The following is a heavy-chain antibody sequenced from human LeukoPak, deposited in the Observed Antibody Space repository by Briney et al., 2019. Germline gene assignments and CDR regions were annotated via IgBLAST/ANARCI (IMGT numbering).Heavy chain of an antibody. Sequence: PSETLSLTCTVSGGSISSYYWSWIRQPPGKGLEWIGEINHSGSTNYNPSLKSRVTISVDTSKNQCSLKLSSVAAADTAVYYCARIWGLRYFDWLLSSGPFAIWGQGTMVTVSS. D-gene: IGHD3-9*01. J-gene: IGHJ3*02. CDR3: ARIWGLRYFDWLLSSGPFAI. V-gene: IGHV4-34*01. CDR1: GGSISSYY. CDR2: INHSGST.